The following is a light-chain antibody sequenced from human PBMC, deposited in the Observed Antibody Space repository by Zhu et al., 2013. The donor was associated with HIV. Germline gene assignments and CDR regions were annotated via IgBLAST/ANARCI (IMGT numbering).Light chain of an antibody. V-gene: IGKV3-15*01. J-gene: IGKJ1*01. CDR3: HQYHDWPPWT. Sequence: EIVLTQSPGTLSLSPGERATLSCRASQSVDTNLAWYQQRPGQAPRLIIFDASFRSADVPVRFSATGAGTEFTLVIDSLQPEDSAVYYCHQYHDWPPWTFGQGTKVEIK. CDR1: QSVDTN. CDR2: DAS.